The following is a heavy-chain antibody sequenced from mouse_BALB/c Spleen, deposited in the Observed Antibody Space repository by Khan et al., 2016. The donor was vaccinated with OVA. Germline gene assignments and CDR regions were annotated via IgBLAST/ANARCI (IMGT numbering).Heavy chain of an antibody. CDR3: SRSGYGSFAY. Sequence: QVQLKESGAELVTPGASVRLSCKASGYSFTSYYLSWVKQRPGQGLEWIADINPNNGGTNFNEKFKSQATLTVDKSSSTVYIQLNSLTSVDSAVDYCSRSGYGSFAYWGQGTLVTVSA. CDR2: INPNNGGT. D-gene: IGHD1-1*02. CDR1: GYSFTSYY. V-gene: IGHV1-53*01. J-gene: IGHJ3*01.